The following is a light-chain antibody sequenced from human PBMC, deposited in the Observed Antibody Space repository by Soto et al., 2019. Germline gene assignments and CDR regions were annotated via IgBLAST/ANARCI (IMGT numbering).Light chain of an antibody. CDR2: GAS. J-gene: IGKJ1*01. V-gene: IGKV3-15*01. Sequence: EIVMTQSPATLSVSPGERATLSCRDSQSLSSNLAWYQQKPGQAPRLLIYGASTRATGIPARFSGSGSGTEFTLTISSLQSEDFAVYYCRQYNNWPRTFGRGTKVEIK. CDR3: RQYNNWPRT. CDR1: QSLSSN.